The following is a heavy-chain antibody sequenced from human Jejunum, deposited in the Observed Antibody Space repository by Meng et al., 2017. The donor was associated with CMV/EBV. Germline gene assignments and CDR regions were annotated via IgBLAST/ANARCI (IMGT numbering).Heavy chain of an antibody. V-gene: IGHV5-51*01. CDR2: IFPGDADT. CDR1: TTYW. D-gene: IGHD2-2*01. J-gene: IGHJ4*02. CDR3: ARRFKYCSSTSCYYFDY. Sequence: TTYWIGWVRQRPGKGLEWMGMIFPGDADTRYSPSFQGQVSISVDRSINTAYLQWNSLKASDTATYYCARRFKYCSSTSCYYFDYWGQGTQVTVSS.